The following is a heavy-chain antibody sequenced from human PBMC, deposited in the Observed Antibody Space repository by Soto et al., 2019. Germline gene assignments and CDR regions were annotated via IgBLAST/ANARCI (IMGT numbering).Heavy chain of an antibody. CDR3: AKDGRGVLEWLFLQGMDV. D-gene: IGHD3-3*01. V-gene: IGHV3-23*01. CDR2: ISGSGSST. CDR1: GLTFSSYA. J-gene: IGHJ6*02. Sequence: GGSLRLSCAASGLTFSSYAMSWVRQAPGKGLEWVSAISGSGSSTYYADSVKGRFTISRDNSKNTLYLQMNGLRAEDTAVYYCAKDGRGVLEWLFLQGMDVWGQGTTVTVSS.